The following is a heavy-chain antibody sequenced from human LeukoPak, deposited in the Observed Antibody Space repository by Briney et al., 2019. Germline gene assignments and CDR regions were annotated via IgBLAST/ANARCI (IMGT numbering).Heavy chain of an antibody. CDR3: AKDMERAVTGTDY. V-gene: IGHV3-9*01. Sequence: PGGSLRLSCAASGFTFDDYAMHWVRQAPGKGLEWVSSISWNSGSIGYADSVKGRLTISRDNAKNSLYLQMNSLRAEDTALYYCAKDMERAVTGTDYWGQGTLVTVSS. D-gene: IGHD6-19*01. J-gene: IGHJ4*02. CDR1: GFTFDDYA. CDR2: ISWNSGSI.